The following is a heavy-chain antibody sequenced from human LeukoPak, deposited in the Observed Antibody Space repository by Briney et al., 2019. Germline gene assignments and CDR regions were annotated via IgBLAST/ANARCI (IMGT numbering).Heavy chain of an antibody. CDR1: GGTFSSYA. V-gene: IGHV1-2*02. Sequence: ASVKVSCKASGGTFSSYAISWVRQAPGQGLEWMGWINPNSGGTNSAQKFQGRVTMTRDTSISTAYMELSRLRSDDTAVYYCARVGCTGGSCYGWFDPWGQGTLVTVSS. D-gene: IGHD2-15*01. CDR3: ARVGCTGGSCYGWFDP. CDR2: INPNSGGT. J-gene: IGHJ5*02.